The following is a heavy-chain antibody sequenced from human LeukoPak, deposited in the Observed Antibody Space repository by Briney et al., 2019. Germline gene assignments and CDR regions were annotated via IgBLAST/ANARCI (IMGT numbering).Heavy chain of an antibody. V-gene: IGHV5-51*01. J-gene: IGHJ6*03. D-gene: IGHD3-22*01. CDR3: ARTFDSSGYSLNYYMDV. CDR1: GYSFTSYW. CDR2: IYPGDSDT. Sequence: GEFLKISCKGSGYSFTSYWIGWVRQMPGKGLEWMGIIYPGDSDTRYSPSFQGQVTISADKSISTAYLQWSSLKASDTAMYYCARTFDSSGYSLNYYMDVWGKGTTVTVSS.